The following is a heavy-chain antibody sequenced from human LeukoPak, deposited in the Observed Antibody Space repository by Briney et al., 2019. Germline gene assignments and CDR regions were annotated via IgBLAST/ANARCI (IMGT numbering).Heavy chain of an antibody. CDR3: ARDGELVRAFDI. D-gene: IGHD1-26*01. CDR1: GGSISSGGYY. J-gene: IGHJ3*02. CDR2: IYYSGST. V-gene: IGHV4-31*03. Sequence: SETLSLTCTVSGGSISSGGYYWSWIRQHPGKGLEWIGYIYYSGSTYYNPSLKSRVTISVDTSKNQFSLKLSSVTAADTAVYYCARDGELVRAFDIWGQGTMVTVSS.